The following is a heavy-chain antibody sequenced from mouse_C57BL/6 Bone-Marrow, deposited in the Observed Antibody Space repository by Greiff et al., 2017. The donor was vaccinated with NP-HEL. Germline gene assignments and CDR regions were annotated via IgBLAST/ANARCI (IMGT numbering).Heavy chain of an antibody. J-gene: IGHJ4*01. CDR1: GFTFSSYA. CDR3: TRGRWFSYAMDY. Sequence: DVMLVESGEGLVKPGGSLKLSCAASGFTFSSYAMSWVRQTPEKRLEWVAYISSGGDYTYYADTVKGRFTFSRDNARNTLYLQMSSLKSEDTAMDYCTRGRWFSYAMDYWGQGTSVTVSS. V-gene: IGHV5-9-1*02. CDR2: ISSGGDYT. D-gene: IGHD2-3*01.